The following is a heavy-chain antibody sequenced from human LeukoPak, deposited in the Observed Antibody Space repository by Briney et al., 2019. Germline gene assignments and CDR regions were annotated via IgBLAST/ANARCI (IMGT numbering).Heavy chain of an antibody. Sequence: PGRSLRLSCAGSGFNVSTNYMSWVCQAPGKGLDWVSVMYGGGSTYYADSVKGRFTISRGNSNNTLYLQMNSLRAEDTAMYYCARDIFDWGQGALVTVSS. V-gene: IGHV3-66*01. J-gene: IGHJ4*02. CDR3: ARDIFD. CDR1: GFNVSTNY. D-gene: IGHD2-15*01. CDR2: MYGGGST.